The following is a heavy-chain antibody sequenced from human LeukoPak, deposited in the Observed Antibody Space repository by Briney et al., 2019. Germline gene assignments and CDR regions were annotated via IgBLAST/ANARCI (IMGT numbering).Heavy chain of an antibody. CDR1: GFTFSSYA. D-gene: IGHD2-21*02. J-gene: IGHJ4*02. CDR3: EKEHLRICRVVTATPDY. Sequence: PGGPLRLSCAASGFTFSSYAMSWVRQAPGKGLEWVSAISGSGGSTYYADSVKGRFTISRDNSKNTLYLQMNSLRDEDTAVYYCEKEHLRICRVVTATPDYWGQGTLVTVSS. V-gene: IGHV3-23*01. CDR2: ISGSGGST.